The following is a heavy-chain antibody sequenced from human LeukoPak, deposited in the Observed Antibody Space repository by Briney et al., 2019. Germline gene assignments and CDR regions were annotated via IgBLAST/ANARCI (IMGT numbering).Heavy chain of an antibody. Sequence: SETLSLTCFVSGGSIVGFYWSWIRQPPGKGLEWSGYIFYTGSTNSNPSLKSRVTISVDTSKNQFSLKLSSVTAADTAVYYCARGERLGVDYLGQGTLVTVSS. J-gene: IGHJ4*02. CDR3: ARGERLGVDY. V-gene: IGHV4-59*01. CDR1: GGSIVGFY. CDR2: IFYTGST. D-gene: IGHD1-26*01.